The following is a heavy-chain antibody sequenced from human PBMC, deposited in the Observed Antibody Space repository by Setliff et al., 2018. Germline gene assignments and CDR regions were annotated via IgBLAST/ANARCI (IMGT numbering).Heavy chain of an antibody. CDR2: IHYSGST. J-gene: IGHJ4*02. CDR3: ARGGYNSRSGYSAYYYDY. V-gene: IGHV4-59*03. Sequence: SETLSLTCSVSGASINRDYWNWIRQPPGKGLEWIGYIHYSGSTNYNPSLMSRVIISIDMSRKQFSLKLSSVTAADTAMYFCARGGYNSRSGYSAYYYDYWGQGALVTVSS. CDR1: GASINRDY. D-gene: IGHD3-3*01.